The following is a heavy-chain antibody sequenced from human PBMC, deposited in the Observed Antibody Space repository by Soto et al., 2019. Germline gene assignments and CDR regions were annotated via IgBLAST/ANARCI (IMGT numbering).Heavy chain of an antibody. CDR3: AREDSIIIPAVSDF. CDR2: VSKSDYT. J-gene: IGHJ4*02. D-gene: IGHD2-2*01. CDR1: GFYFNNYG. Sequence: GGSLRLSCAVSGFYFNNYGINWVRQAPGKGLEWVSSVSKSDYTYYSDSVKGRFTISRDNAKNSVSLQMNSLRAEDTAVYYCAREDSIIIPAVSDFWGQGTLVTVSS. V-gene: IGHV3-21*01.